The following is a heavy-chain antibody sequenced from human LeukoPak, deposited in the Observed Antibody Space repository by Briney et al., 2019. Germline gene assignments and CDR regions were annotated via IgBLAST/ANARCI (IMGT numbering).Heavy chain of an antibody. CDR2: IRSKANGYAT. V-gene: IGHV3-73*01. CDR1: GFTFSGSS. Sequence: GGSLRLSCAASGFTFSGSSMHWVREASGKGLEWVGRIRSKANGYATAYAASVKGRFSISRDDSKNTAYLQINSLKTEDTAVYYCTSTLPEYGMDVWGKGTTVTVSS. CDR3: TSTLPEYGMDV. J-gene: IGHJ6*04.